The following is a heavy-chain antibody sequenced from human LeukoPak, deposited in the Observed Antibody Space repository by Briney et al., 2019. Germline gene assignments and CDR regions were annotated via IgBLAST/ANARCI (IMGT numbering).Heavy chain of an antibody. CDR1: GYTFTSYD. Sequence: ASVKVSCKASGYTFTSYDINWVRQAPGKGLEWMGGFDPEDGETIYAQKFQGRVTMTEDTSTDTAYMELSSLRSEDTAVYYCATVARGYSYGYSYWGQGTLVTVSS. D-gene: IGHD5-18*01. V-gene: IGHV1-24*01. CDR2: FDPEDGET. J-gene: IGHJ4*02. CDR3: ATVARGYSYGYSY.